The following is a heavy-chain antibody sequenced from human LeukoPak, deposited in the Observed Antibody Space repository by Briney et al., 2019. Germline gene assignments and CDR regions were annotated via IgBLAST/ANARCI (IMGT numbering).Heavy chain of an antibody. CDR1: GGSFSGYY. CDR2: INHSGST. CDR3: ASGPTGDY. J-gene: IGHJ4*02. Sequence: LSETLSLTCAVYGGSFSGYYWSWIRQPPGKGLEWIGEINHSGSTNYNPSLKSRVTISVDTSKNQFSLKLSSVTAADTAVYYCASGPTGDYWGQGTLVTVSS. D-gene: IGHD3-10*01. V-gene: IGHV4-34*01.